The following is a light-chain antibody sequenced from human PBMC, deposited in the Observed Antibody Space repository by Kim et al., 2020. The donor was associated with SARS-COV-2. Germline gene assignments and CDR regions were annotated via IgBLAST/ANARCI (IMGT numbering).Light chain of an antibody. J-gene: IGLJ2*01. CDR2: DVS. CDR1: SSDVGGYNY. V-gene: IGLV2-14*04. CDR3: SSYTSSSPPYVV. Sequence: SITLSCTGTSSDVGGYNYVSWYQQHPGKAPKLMIYDVSKRPSGVSNRFSGSKSGNTASLTISGLQAEDEADYYCSSYTSSSPPYVVFGGGTQLTVL.